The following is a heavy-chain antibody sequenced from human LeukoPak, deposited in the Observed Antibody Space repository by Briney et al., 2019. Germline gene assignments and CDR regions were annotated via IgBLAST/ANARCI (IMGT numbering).Heavy chain of an antibody. CDR2: ISSSSSYT. CDR3: ARDKTEQWLVLEAFDI. V-gene: IGHV3-11*06. J-gene: IGHJ3*02. CDR1: GFTFSDYY. Sequence: PGGSLRLSCAASGFTFSDYYMSWIRQAPGKGLEWVSYISSSSSYTNYADSVKGRFTISRDNAKNSLYLQMNSLRAEDTAVYYCARDKTEQWLVLEAFDIWGQGTVVTVSS. D-gene: IGHD6-19*01.